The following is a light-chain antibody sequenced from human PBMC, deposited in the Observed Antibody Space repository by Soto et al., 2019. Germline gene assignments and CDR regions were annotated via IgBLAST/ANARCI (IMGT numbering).Light chain of an antibody. V-gene: IGLV1-47*02. CDR2: SDD. Sequence: QSVLTQPPSASGTPGQKVTISCSGASSNIGNNFVSWYQQVPGTAPKLLIYSDDQRPSGVPDRVSGSKSGTSASLAISGLRSEDEADYYCSTWDASLSGRVFGGGTKVNVL. CDR1: SSNIGNNF. CDR3: STWDASLSGRV. J-gene: IGLJ3*02.